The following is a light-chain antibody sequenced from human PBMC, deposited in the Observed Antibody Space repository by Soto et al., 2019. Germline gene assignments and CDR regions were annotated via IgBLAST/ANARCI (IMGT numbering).Light chain of an antibody. Sequence: QSALTQPPSVSAAPRQRVTISCSGSSSNIGNNAVNWYQQLPGKAPKLLIYYDDLLPSGVSDRFSGSKSGTSASLAISGLQSEDEADYYCAAWDDSLNGPRYVFGTGTKLTVL. CDR2: YDD. V-gene: IGLV1-36*01. CDR3: AAWDDSLNGPRYV. J-gene: IGLJ1*01. CDR1: SSNIGNNA.